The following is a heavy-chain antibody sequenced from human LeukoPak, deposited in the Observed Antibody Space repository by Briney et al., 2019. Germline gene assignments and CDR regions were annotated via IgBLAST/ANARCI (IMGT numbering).Heavy chain of an antibody. D-gene: IGHD3-22*01. Sequence: GASVNVSCKASGYTFTSYGISWVRQAPGQGLEWMGWISAYNGNTNYAQKLQGRVTMTTDTSTSTAYMELRSLRSDDTAVYYCARVLYYYDSSGYYPDYWGQGPLVTVSS. V-gene: IGHV1-18*01. CDR1: GYTFTSYG. J-gene: IGHJ4*02. CDR2: ISAYNGNT. CDR3: ARVLYYYDSSGYYPDY.